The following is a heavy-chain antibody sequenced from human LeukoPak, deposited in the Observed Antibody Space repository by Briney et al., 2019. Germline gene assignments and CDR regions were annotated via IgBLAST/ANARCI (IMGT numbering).Heavy chain of an antibody. V-gene: IGHV4-59*11. Sequence: SETLSLTCTVSGGSISSHYWSWIRQPPGEGLECLSHIYYSGRNKYSTSLESRVTMSRDTSKSPFYLWLSSLTAADTAVYYCAGEVAGIDDDSDIWGQGTMVT. CDR1: GGSISSHY. D-gene: IGHD2-15*01. J-gene: IGHJ3*02. CDR3: AGEVAGIDDDSDI. CDR2: IYYSGRN.